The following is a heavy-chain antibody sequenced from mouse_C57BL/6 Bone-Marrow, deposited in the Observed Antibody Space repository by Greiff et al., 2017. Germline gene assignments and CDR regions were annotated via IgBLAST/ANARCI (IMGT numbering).Heavy chain of an antibody. Sequence: EVMLVESGGGLVKPGGSLILSCAASGFTFRDHGMHWVRQAPEKGLEWVAYISSGSSTIYYPDTVKGRFTSSRDNAKNTLFLQMTSLRSEDTAMYYGARSGYLDYWGQGTTLTVSS. CDR1: GFTFRDHG. CDR3: ARSGYLDY. CDR2: ISSGSSTI. J-gene: IGHJ2*01. V-gene: IGHV5-17*01.